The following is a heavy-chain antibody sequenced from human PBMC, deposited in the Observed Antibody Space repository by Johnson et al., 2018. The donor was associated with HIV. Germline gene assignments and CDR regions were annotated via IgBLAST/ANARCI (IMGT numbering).Heavy chain of an antibody. V-gene: IGHV3-66*01. CDR1: GFSVSNSY. CDR2: IYSAGST. Sequence: VLLVESGGGSVQPGGSLRLSCAASGFSVSNSYMSWVRQAPGKGLEWVSLIYSAGSTYYSDSVQDRFTISRDISKNTIDLQMNRLRAEDTAVYYCARDGETGKDAFDIWGQGTMVTVSS. J-gene: IGHJ3*02. CDR3: ARDGETGKDAFDI. D-gene: IGHD7-27*01.